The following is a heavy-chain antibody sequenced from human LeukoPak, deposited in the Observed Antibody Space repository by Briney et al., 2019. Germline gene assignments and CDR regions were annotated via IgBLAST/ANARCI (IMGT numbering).Heavy chain of an antibody. D-gene: IGHD6-6*01. CDR3: ARFGYSSSSSIDY. V-gene: IGHV4-39*01. Sequence: SETLSLTCTVSGGSISSSSYYWGWIRQPPGKGLEWIGSIYYSGSTYYNPSLKSRVTISVDTSKNQFSLKLSSVTAADTAVYYCARFGYSSSSSIDYWGQGTLVTVSS. CDR2: IYYSGST. CDR1: GGSISSSSYY. J-gene: IGHJ4*02.